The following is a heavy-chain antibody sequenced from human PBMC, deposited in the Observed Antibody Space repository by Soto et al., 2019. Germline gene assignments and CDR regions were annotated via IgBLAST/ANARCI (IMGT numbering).Heavy chain of an antibody. CDR2: IYYSGST. V-gene: IGHV4-39*01. J-gene: IGHJ3*02. CDR3: ARHILRGTMGGAFDI. Sequence: QLQLQESGPGLVKPSETLSLTCTVSGGSISSSSYYWGWIRQPPGKGLEWIGSIYYSGSTYYNPSLKSRVTISVDTSKNQFSLKLSSVTAADTAVYYCARHILRGTMGGAFDIWGQGTMVTVSS. D-gene: IGHD3-10*01. CDR1: GGSISSSSYY.